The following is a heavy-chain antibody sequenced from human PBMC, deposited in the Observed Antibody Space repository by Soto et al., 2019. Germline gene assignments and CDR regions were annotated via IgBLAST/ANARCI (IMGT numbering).Heavy chain of an antibody. Sequence: QVQLHESGPGLVKVSETLSLTCTISGGSVFSGAFYWSWIRQPPGKGLEWIGYIHYSGTTNYNPSLKGRVAITVDTSKTQFSLTLTSVTAADAAVYYCARGEKDGRDYWGQGTLVTVSS. D-gene: IGHD1-26*01. CDR2: IHYSGTT. V-gene: IGHV4-61*08. J-gene: IGHJ4*02. CDR3: ARGEKDGRDY. CDR1: GGSVFSGAFY.